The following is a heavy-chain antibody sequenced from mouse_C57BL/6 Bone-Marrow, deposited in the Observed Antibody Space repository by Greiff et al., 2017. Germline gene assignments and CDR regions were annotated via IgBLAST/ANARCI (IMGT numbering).Heavy chain of an antibody. CDR1: GYTFTDYY. J-gene: IGHJ3*01. Sequence: VQLQQSGAELVRPGASVKLSCKASGYTFTDYYINWVKQRPGQGLEWISRIYPGSCTTYYNEKFKGKATLTADKSSSTAYMQLSSLTSETSAVYICERAGWLRRGFAYWGQGTLVTVSA. CDR3: ERAGWLRRGFAY. D-gene: IGHD2-2*01. V-gene: IGHV1-76*01. CDR2: IYPGSCTT.